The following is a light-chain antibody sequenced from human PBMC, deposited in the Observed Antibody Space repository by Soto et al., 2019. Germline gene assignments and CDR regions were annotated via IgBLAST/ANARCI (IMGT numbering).Light chain of an antibody. CDR3: QQHNKWPIT. V-gene: IGKV3-15*01. J-gene: IGKJ5*01. CDR1: QSVGDN. CDR2: RAS. Sequence: EIVMTQSPATLSVSPGERATLSCRASQSVGDNLAWYQQKPGQAPRLLIYRASTRATGFPARFSGSGSGTECTLTISSLQSEDFAIYYCQQHNKWPITFGQGTRLEIK.